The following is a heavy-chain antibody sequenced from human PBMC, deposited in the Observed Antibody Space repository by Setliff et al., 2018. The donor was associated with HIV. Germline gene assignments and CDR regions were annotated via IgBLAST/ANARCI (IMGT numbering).Heavy chain of an antibody. D-gene: IGHD6-13*01. CDR3: VRGPHTSSWYGGYAFDI. V-gene: IGHV4-61*02. CDR1: GGSIISGSNY. Sequence: SETLSLTCTVSGGSIISGSNYWSWIRQPAGKGLEWIGRIYTSGSTNYNPSLKSRVTMSVDTSKNQFSLHLNSVTAADTAVYYCVRGPHTSSWYGGYAFDIWGQGTMVTVSS. J-gene: IGHJ3*02. CDR2: IYTSGST.